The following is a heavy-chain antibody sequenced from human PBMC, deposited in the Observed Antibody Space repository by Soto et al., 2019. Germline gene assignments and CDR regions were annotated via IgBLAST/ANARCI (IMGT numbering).Heavy chain of an antibody. CDR1: GYTFNSYG. J-gene: IGHJ5*02. CDR2: ISAYDGNT. D-gene: IGHD3-16*01. Sequence: QVQLVQSGAEVKKPGASVKVSCKASGYTFNSYGISWVRQAPGQGPEWMGWISAYDGNTHYAQNVQDRVTVTIDTSTSTGYMELRSLRSDDTAVYYCARDRGGSRFDPWGQGTLVTVSS. CDR3: ARDRGGSRFDP. V-gene: IGHV1-18*01.